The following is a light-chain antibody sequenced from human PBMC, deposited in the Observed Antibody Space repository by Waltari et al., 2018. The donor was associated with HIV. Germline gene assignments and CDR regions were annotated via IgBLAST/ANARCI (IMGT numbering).Light chain of an antibody. J-gene: IGLJ1*01. Sequence: QSVLIQPPSASGTPGQSVTISCSGRTSSIGTNYVYWYQHLPGTTPKHLISRNNPRPSGVPERFSGSKSGSSASLAISGLRSEDDADYYCSAWDDSLSAYVFGTGTKVTVL. CDR3: SAWDDSLSAYV. CDR2: RNN. V-gene: IGLV1-47*01. CDR1: TSSIGTNY.